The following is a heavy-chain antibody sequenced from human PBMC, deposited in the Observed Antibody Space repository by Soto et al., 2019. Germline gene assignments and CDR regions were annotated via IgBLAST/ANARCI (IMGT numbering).Heavy chain of an antibody. D-gene: IGHD3-10*01. J-gene: IGHJ6*02. V-gene: IGHV3-23*01. CDR3: AKDLLWFGELKVAFGMDV. CDR2: ISGSGGST. CDR1: GFTFSSYA. Sequence: GGSLRLSCAASGFTFSSYAMSWVRQAPGKGLEWVSAISGSGGSTYYADSVKGRFTISRDNSKNTLYLQMNSLRAEDTAVYYCAKDLLWFGELKVAFGMDVWGQGTTVTVSS.